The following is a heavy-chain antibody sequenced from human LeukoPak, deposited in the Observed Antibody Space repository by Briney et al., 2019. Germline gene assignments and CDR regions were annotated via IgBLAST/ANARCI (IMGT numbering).Heavy chain of an antibody. CDR3: ARGRLSAFDI. CDR2: TYYESKWYN. V-gene: IGHV6-1*01. J-gene: IGHJ3*02. Sequence: SQTLSLTCAISGDSVSSHGVAWNWIRQSPSGGLEWLGRTYYESKWYNDYAVSVKSRITINPDTSKNQFSLHLNSVIPEDTAMYYCARGRLSAFDIWGQGTMVTVSS. CDR1: GDSVSSHGVA.